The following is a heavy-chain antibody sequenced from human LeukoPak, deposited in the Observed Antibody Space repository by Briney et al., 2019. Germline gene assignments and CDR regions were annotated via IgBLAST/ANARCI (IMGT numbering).Heavy chain of an antibody. CDR1: GFTFSSYA. Sequence: GGSLRLSCAASGFTFSSYAMSWVRQAPGKGLEWVSAISGSGGSTYYADSVKGRFTISRDNSKNTLYLQMNSLRAEDTAVYYCAKGRFVVPAAINGDDAFDIWGQGTMVTVSS. CDR3: AKGRFVVPAAINGDDAFDI. D-gene: IGHD2-2*02. J-gene: IGHJ3*02. V-gene: IGHV3-23*01. CDR2: ISGSGGST.